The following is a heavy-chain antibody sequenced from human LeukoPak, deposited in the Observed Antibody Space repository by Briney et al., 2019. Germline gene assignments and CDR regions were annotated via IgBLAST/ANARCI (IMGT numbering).Heavy chain of an antibody. CDR2: IIPIFGTA. CDR1: GGTFSSYA. CDR3: ATDRGGSGSYYLGDY. Sequence: SVKVSCKASGGTFSSYAIGWVRQAPGQGLEWMGGIIPIFGTANYAQKFQGRVTITADESTSTAYMELSSLRSEDTAVYYCATDRGGSGSYYLGDYWGQGTLVTVSS. V-gene: IGHV1-69*13. D-gene: IGHD1-26*01. J-gene: IGHJ4*02.